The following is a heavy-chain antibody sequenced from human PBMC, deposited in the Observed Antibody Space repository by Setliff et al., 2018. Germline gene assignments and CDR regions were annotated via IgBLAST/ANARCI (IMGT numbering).Heavy chain of an antibody. CDR3: ARDASASDGRNAFDI. CDR1: GGSISDNGYF. Sequence: KTSETLSLTCTVPGGSISDNGYFWGWVRQPPGKGLEWIGNIYFGGNTYFNPSFKSRVTMSIDTSNSQFFLKLSSVTAADTAIYYCARDASASDGRNAFDIWGQGTMVTVSS. CDR2: IYFGGNT. J-gene: IGHJ3*02. D-gene: IGHD1-26*01. V-gene: IGHV4-39*07.